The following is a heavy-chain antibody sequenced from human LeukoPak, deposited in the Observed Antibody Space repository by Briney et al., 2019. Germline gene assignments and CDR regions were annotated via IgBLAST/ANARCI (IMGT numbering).Heavy chain of an antibody. CDR1: EFSVGSNY. CDR2: INSDGSST. Sequence: PGGSLRLSCAASEFSVGSNYMTWVRQAPGKGLVWVSRINSDGSSTKCADSVKGRFTISSDNAKNTQYLQMNSLRAEDTAVYYCAALDHGHDYWGQGTLVTVSS. CDR3: AALDHGHDY. J-gene: IGHJ4*02. V-gene: IGHV3-74*03.